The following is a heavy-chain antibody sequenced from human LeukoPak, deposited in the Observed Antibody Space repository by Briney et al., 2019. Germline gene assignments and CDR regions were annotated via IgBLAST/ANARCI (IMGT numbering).Heavy chain of an antibody. J-gene: IGHJ4*02. CDR2: IKQDGRAK. Sequence: GGSLRLSCATSTFPFNTFCMSWVRQAPGNGLVWVANIKQDGRAKYYVDSVKGRFTIYTDNAKNSLYLQMNSQRDEDTAVYYCAGGSRWLTDYWGQGTQVTVSS. CDR1: TFPFNTFC. D-gene: IGHD6-19*01. V-gene: IGHV3-7*04. CDR3: AGGSRWLTDY.